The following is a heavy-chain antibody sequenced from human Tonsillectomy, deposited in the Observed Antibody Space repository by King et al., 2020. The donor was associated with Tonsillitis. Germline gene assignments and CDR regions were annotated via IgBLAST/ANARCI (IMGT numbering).Heavy chain of an antibody. CDR1: GGSFSDYY. D-gene: IGHD3-9*01. CDR2: ITHSGST. V-gene: IGHV4-34*01. Sequence: QLQQWGAGLLKPSETLSLTCAVYGGSFSDYYWNWIRQPPGKGLEWIGEITHSGSTNYNPSLKSRVTISVDTSKNQFSLKLNSVTAADTAVYYCASDMGYMDVWGKGTTVTVSS. CDR3: ASDMGYMDV. J-gene: IGHJ6*03.